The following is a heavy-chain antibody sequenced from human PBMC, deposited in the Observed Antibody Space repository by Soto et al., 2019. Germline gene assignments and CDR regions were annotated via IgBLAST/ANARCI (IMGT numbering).Heavy chain of an antibody. CDR3: AKGDYAEIDAFDI. CDR1: GFTFSSYA. D-gene: IGHD4-17*01. V-gene: IGHV3-23*01. CDR2: ISGSGGST. J-gene: IGHJ3*02. Sequence: GGSLRLSCAASGFTFSSYAMSWVRQAPGKGLEWVSAISGSGGSTYYADSVKGRFTISRDNSKDTPYLQMNSLRAEDTAVYYCAKGDYAEIDAFDIWGQGTMVTVSS.